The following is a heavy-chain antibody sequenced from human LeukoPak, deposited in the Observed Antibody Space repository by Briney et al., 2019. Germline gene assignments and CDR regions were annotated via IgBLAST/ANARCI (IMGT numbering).Heavy chain of an antibody. D-gene: IGHD3-10*01. Sequence: ASVKVSCKASGYTFTGYSMRWVRQAPGQGLEWMGWINPIIGGTNYAQKFQGRVTMTRDTSISTAYMELSRLRCDDTAVYYCAIGVRLRWIGPGDSFDIWGQGTMVTVSS. J-gene: IGHJ3*02. CDR2: INPIIGGT. V-gene: IGHV1-2*02. CDR3: AIGVRLRWIGPGDSFDI. CDR1: GYTFTGYS.